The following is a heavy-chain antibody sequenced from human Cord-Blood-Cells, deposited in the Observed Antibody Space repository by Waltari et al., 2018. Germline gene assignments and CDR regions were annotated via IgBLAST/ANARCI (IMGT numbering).Heavy chain of an antibody. V-gene: IGHV4-34*01. CDR1: AGSFSGYY. CDR3: ASLKNYNWFDP. Sequence: QVQLQQWGAGLLKPSETLSPTFAVYAGSFSGYYWSWLRQPPGKGLEWIGEINHSGSTNYNPSLKSRVTISVDTSKNQFSLKLSSVTAADTAVYYCASLKNYNWFDPWGQGTLVTVSS. J-gene: IGHJ5*02. CDR2: INHSGST. D-gene: IGHD1-7*01.